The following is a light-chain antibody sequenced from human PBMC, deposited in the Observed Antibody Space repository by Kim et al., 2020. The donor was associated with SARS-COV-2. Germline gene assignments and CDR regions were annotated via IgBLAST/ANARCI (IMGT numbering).Light chain of an antibody. CDR1: QCVSSN. V-gene: IGKV3-15*01. CDR3: QQYNNWPRA. Sequence: VSPGDTATLSCRASQCVSSNLAWYQQKPGQTPRLLIYDASTRATSIPTRFSVDVSGTEFTLTISSLQSEDFAVYYCQQYNNWPRAFGQGTKVDIK. J-gene: IGKJ1*01. CDR2: DAS.